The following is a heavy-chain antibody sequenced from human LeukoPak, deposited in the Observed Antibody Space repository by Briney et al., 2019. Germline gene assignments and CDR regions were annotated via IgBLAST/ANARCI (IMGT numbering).Heavy chain of an antibody. Sequence: GASVKVSCKVSGYTLTELSMHWVRQAPGKGLEWMGGFDPEDGETIYAQKFQGRVTMTEDTSTDTAYMELSSLRYDDTAMYFCARTPNAYYETTDYFPDYFDYWGQGTLVTVSS. J-gene: IGHJ4*02. D-gene: IGHD3-22*01. CDR2: FDPEDGET. CDR3: ARTPNAYYETTDYFPDYFDY. V-gene: IGHV1-24*01. CDR1: GYTLTELS.